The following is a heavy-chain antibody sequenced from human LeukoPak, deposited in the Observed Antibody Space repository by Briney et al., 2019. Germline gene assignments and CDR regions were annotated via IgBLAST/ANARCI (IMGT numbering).Heavy chain of an antibody. CDR3: AREYSASEH. CDR2: IDPYTGNT. D-gene: IGHD5-12*01. Sequence: ASVKVSCKAPGYTIVGYYLHWVRQAPGQGLEWMAWIDPYTGNTHYAQKFQGRITVTRDTSVSTTYMELSWLTSDDTARYYCAREYSASEHWGQGTLVTVSS. J-gene: IGHJ4*02. V-gene: IGHV1-2*02. CDR1: GYTIVGYY.